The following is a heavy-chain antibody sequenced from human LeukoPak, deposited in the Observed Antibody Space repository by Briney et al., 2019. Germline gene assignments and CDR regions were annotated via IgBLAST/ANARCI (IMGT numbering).Heavy chain of an antibody. V-gene: IGHV1-18*01. Sequence: ASVRVSCKASGYTFTSYGISWVRQAPGQGLEWMGWISAYNGNTNYAQKLQGRVTMTTDTSTSTAYMELRSLRSDDTAVYYCARGLAGTAWKWWFDPWGQGTLVTVSS. D-gene: IGHD1-1*01. CDR1: GYTFTSYG. J-gene: IGHJ5*02. CDR3: ARGLAGTAWKWWFDP. CDR2: ISAYNGNT.